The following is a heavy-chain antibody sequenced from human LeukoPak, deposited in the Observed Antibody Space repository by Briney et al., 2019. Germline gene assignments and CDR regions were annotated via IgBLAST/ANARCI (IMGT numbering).Heavy chain of an antibody. D-gene: IGHD3-16*02. CDR2: ISSSSSYI. Sequence: GGSLRLSCAASGFTFSSYSMNWVRQAPGKGLEWVSSISSSSSYIYYADSVKGRFTISRDNAKNSLYLQMNSLRAEDTAVYYCASGYDYVWGSYRWENDYWGQGTLVTVSP. V-gene: IGHV3-21*01. CDR1: GFTFSSYS. J-gene: IGHJ4*02. CDR3: ASGYDYVWGSYRWENDY.